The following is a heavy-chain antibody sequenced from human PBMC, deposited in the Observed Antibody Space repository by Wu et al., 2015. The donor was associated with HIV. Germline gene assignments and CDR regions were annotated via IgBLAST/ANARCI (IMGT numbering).Heavy chain of an antibody. J-gene: IGHJ3*02. CDR2: INPNSGDT. CDR3: VRDGNFDI. Sequence: QVQLVQSGAEVKEPGASVKISCKASGYTFSGYYMHWVRQAPGQGLEWMGWINPNSGDTNYAEKFQNRVTMTRDTSISTAYMELSRLRSDDTAVFYCVRDGNFDIWGQGTMVIVSS. D-gene: IGHD4-23*01. CDR1: GYTFSGYY. V-gene: IGHV1-2*02.